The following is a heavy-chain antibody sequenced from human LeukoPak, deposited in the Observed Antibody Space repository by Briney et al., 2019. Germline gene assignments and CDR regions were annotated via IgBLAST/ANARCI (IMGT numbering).Heavy chain of an antibody. J-gene: IGHJ4*02. D-gene: IGHD3-16*02. V-gene: IGHV3-23*01. CDR1: GFTFSSYA. CDR3: AKFQVWGSYRYTNFDY. CDR2: ISGSGGST. Sequence: GGSLRLSCAASGFTFSSYAMSWVRQAPGKGLEWVSAISGSGGSTYYADSVKGRFTISRDNSKNPLYLQMYSLRAEDTAVYYCAKFQVWGSYRYTNFDYWGQGTLVTVSS.